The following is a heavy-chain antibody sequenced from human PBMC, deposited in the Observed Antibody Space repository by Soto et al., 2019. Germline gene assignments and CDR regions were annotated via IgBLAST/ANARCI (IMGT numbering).Heavy chain of an antibody. V-gene: IGHV3-21*01. Sequence: PGGSLRLSCAASGFTFSSYSMNWVRQAPGKGLEWVSSISSSSSYIYYADSVEGRFTISRDNAKNSLYLQMNSLRAEDTAVYYCARDIRGRSGYSPYWYFDLWGRGTLVTVSS. D-gene: IGHD3-22*01. CDR2: ISSSSSYI. J-gene: IGHJ2*01. CDR3: ARDIRGRSGYSPYWYFDL. CDR1: GFTFSSYS.